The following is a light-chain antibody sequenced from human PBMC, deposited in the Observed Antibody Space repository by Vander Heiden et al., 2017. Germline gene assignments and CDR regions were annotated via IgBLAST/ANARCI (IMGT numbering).Light chain of an antibody. CDR2: GAS. V-gene: IGKV3-15*01. CDR1: QSVSSN. Sequence: ELVMTQSPATLSVSQGGRATLSCRASQSVSSNLAWYQQKPGHAPRLLIYGASTRATGIPARFSGSGSGTDFTLTISSLQSEDFAVYYCHQYNNSPLTFGGGTKVEIK. J-gene: IGKJ4*01. CDR3: HQYNNSPLT.